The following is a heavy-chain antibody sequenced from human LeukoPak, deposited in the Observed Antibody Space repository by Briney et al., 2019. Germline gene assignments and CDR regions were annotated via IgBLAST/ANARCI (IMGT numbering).Heavy chain of an antibody. CDR3: ARVDYYDSSGYYYGLFGY. J-gene: IGHJ4*02. CDR1: GFTFSSYA. Sequence: GGSLRLSCAASGFTFSSYAMHWVRQAPGKGLEWVAVISYGGSNKYYADSVKGRFTISRDNSKNTLYLQMNSLRAEDTADYYCARVDYYDSSGYYYGLFGYWGQGTLVTVSS. V-gene: IGHV3-30-3*01. D-gene: IGHD3-22*01. CDR2: ISYGGSNK.